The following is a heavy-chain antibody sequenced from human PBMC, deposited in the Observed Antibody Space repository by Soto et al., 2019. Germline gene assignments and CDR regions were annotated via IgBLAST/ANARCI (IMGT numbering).Heavy chain of an antibody. CDR2: IYSGGYT. CDR3: AKEPGGGGY. CDR1: GFTVSNNY. V-gene: IGHV3-53*01. D-gene: IGHD1-26*01. Sequence: EVQLVESGGGLIQPGGSLRLSCAVSGFTVSNNYMSWVRQAPGKGLEGVSVIYSGGYTAYGDSVKGRFTISRDNSKNTIYLQRKALGPDDTAVFYWAKEPGGGGYWGQGTLVTVSS. J-gene: IGHJ4*02.